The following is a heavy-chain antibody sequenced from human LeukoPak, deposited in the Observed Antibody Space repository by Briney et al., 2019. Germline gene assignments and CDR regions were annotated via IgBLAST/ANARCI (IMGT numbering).Heavy chain of an antibody. D-gene: IGHD2/OR15-2a*01. CDR2: IYYSGSI. Sequence: PSETLSLTCTVSGGSISSYYWSWIQQPPGKGLEWIGYIYYSGSINYNPSLKSRVTISVDTSKNQFSLKLSSVTAADTAVYYCANGGSMFDYWGQGTLVTVSS. V-gene: IGHV4-59*01. J-gene: IGHJ4*02. CDR3: ANGGSMFDY. CDR1: GGSISSYY.